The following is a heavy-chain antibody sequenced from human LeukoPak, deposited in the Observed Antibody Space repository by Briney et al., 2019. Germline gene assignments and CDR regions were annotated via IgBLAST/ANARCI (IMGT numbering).Heavy chain of an antibody. CDR2: ISYDGSNK. CDR1: GVTFSSYG. CDR3: AKDALRRYDSSGGWFDP. D-gene: IGHD3-22*01. J-gene: IGHJ5*02. Sequence: GGSLRLSCAASGVTFSSYGMHWVRQAPGKGLEWEAVISYDGSNKYYADSVKGRFTISRDNSKNTLYLQMNSLRAEDTAVYYCAKDALRRYDSSGGWFDPWGQGTLVTVSS. V-gene: IGHV3-30*18.